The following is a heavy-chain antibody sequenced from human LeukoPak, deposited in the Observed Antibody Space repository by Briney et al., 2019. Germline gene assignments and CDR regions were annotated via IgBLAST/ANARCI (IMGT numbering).Heavy chain of an antibody. J-gene: IGHJ3*02. CDR1: GFTFSSYA. CDR3: AATRSCSSTSCYAFDI. D-gene: IGHD2-2*01. Sequence: GRSLRLSCAASGFTFSSYAMHWVRQAPGKGLEWVAVISYDGSNKYYADSVKGRFTISRDNSKNTLYLQMSSLRAEDTAVYYCAATRSCSSTSCYAFDIWGQGTMVTVSS. V-gene: IGHV3-30-3*01. CDR2: ISYDGSNK.